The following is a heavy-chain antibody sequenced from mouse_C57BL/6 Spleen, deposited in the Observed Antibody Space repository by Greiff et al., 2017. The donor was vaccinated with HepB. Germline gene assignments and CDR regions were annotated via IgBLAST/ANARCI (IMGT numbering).Heavy chain of an antibody. D-gene: IGHD2-5*01. CDR3: ARQDYSNYDGAMDY. Sequence: EVQLVESGGGLVQPGGSLKLSCAASGFTFSDYYMYWVRQTPEKRLEWVAYISNGGGSTYYPDTVKGRFTISRDNAKNTLYLQMSRLKSEDTAMYYCARQDYSNYDGAMDYWGQGTSVTVSS. J-gene: IGHJ4*01. CDR1: GFTFSDYY. V-gene: IGHV5-12*01. CDR2: ISNGGGST.